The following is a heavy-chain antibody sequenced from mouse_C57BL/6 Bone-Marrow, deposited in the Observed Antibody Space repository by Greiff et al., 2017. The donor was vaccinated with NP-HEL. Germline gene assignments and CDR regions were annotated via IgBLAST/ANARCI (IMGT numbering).Heavy chain of an antibody. CDR2: INPSTGGT. Sequence: EVQLQQSGPELVKPGASVKISCKASGYSFTGYYMNWVKQSPEKSLEWIGEINPSTGGTTYNQKFKAKATLTVDKSSSTASMQLKSLTSEDSAVYYCARDYYGSSPAWFAYWGQGTLVTVSA. J-gene: IGHJ3*01. CDR1: GYSFTGYY. CDR3: ARDYYGSSPAWFAY. D-gene: IGHD1-1*01. V-gene: IGHV1-42*01.